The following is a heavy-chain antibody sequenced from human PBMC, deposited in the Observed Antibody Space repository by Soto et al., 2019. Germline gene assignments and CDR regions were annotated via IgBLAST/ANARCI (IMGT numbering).Heavy chain of an antibody. V-gene: IGHV3-15*01. CDR2: IKSKTDGGTA. J-gene: IGHJ6*01. CDR1: RLSFTNAW. Sequence: EVQLVESAGGFVQPGGCLRLSCVASRLSFTNAWMNWVRQAPGKGPEWVGRIKSKTDGGTADYAALVKGRFTISRHDSQNTHYLHMDSLKTEDTALYHCSTDIGIYGLDIWGQLTTVTVSS. D-gene: IGHD1-26*01. CDR3: STDIGIYGLDI.